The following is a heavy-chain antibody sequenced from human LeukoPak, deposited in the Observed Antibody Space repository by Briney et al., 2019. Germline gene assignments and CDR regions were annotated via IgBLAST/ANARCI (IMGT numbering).Heavy chain of an antibody. CDR2: IFYSGNT. CDR1: GGSISSHY. CDR3: AREGYCSSTSCRENYMDV. V-gene: IGHV4-59*11. J-gene: IGHJ6*03. Sequence: SETLSLTCTVSGGSISSHYWSWIRQPPGKGLEWIGYIFYSGNTNYNPSLKSRVTISVDTSKNQLSLMLSSVTAADTAVHYCAREGYCSSTSCRENYMDVWGKGTTVTVSS. D-gene: IGHD2-2*01.